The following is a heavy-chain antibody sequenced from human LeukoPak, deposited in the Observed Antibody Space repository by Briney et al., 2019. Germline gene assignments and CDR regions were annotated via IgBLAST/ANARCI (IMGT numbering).Heavy chain of an antibody. D-gene: IGHD5-18*01. J-gene: IGHJ4*02. CDR1: GFTLSSYS. CDR3: VKRSGYNYGYFDS. CDR2: ITDSGDYT. V-gene: IGHV3-23*01. Sequence: GGALRLSCAASGFTLSSYSMSWVRQAPGEGLEWVSAITDSGDYTSYADFVKGRFTISRDNSKNTMYLQMNSLRAEDTAIYYCVKRSGYNYGYFDSWGQGTLVTASS.